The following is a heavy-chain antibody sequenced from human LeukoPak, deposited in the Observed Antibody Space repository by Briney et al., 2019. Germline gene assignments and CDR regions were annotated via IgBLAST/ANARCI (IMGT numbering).Heavy chain of an antibody. CDR2: IYHSGST. CDR1: GYSISSGYY. D-gene: IGHD3-10*01. CDR3: ARDGFGELDNWFDP. Sequence: SETLSLTCTVSGYSISSGYYWGWIRQPPGKGLEWIGGIYHSGSTYYNPSLKSRVTISVDTSKNQFSLKLSSVTAADTAVYYCARDGFGELDNWFDPWGQGTLVTVSS. J-gene: IGHJ5*02. V-gene: IGHV4-38-2*02.